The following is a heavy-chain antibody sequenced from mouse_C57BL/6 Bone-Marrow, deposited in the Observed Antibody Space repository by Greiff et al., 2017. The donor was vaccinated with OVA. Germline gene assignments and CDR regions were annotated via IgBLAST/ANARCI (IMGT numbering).Heavy chain of an antibody. Sequence: VQLQQSGPELVKPGASVKISCKAPGYAFSSSWMNWVKQRPGKGLEWIGRIYPGDGDTNYNGKFKGKATLTADKSSSTAYMQLSSLTSEDSAVYFCARLAYYSNFYAVDYWGQGTSVTVSS. V-gene: IGHV1-82*01. CDR3: ARLAYYSNFYAVDY. J-gene: IGHJ4*01. CDR2: IYPGDGDT. D-gene: IGHD2-5*01. CDR1: GYAFSSSW.